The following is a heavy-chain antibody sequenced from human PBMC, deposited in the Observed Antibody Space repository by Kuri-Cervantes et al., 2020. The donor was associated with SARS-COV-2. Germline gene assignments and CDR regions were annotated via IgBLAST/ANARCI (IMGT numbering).Heavy chain of an antibody. D-gene: IGHD3-10*01. CDR2: FYTTERI. CDR3: ARHGLRYYGSGSLTTFDY. Sequence: SETLSLTCTVSGASISNGSYYWSWIRQPAGKGLEWIGRFYTTERINYNPSLKSRVTISVDTSKNQFSLKLSSVTAADTAVYYCARHGLRYYGSGSLTTFDYWGQGTRGTASS. J-gene: IGHJ4*02. V-gene: IGHV4-61*02. CDR1: GASISNGSYY.